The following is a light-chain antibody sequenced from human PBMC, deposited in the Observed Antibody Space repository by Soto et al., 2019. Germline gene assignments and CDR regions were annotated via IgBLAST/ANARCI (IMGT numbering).Light chain of an antibody. CDR1: QTISSW. CDR3: QQTRRYPST. J-gene: IGKJ4*01. V-gene: IGKV1-5*01. CDR2: AAS. Sequence: DIQMTQSPSTLSGSVGDRVTINCRASQTISSWLAWYQQKPGKAPNLLMYAASTLQSGVPSRFSGSGSGTDFTLTISSLQAEDFATYYCQQTRRYPSTFGGGTKVDI.